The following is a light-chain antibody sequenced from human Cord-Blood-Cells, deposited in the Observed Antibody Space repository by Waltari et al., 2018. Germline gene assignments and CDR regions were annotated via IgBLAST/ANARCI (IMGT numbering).Light chain of an antibody. Sequence: DIQMTQSTSSLSASVGDRVTITCRACQSISSYLNWYQQKPGKAPKLLIHAAASLQSGVPSRYSGSGSGTDFTLTISSRQPEDCATYYCQQSYSTPFTFGPGTKVDIK. CDR2: AAA. CDR3: QQSYSTPFT. J-gene: IGKJ3*01. CDR1: QSISSY. V-gene: IGKV1-39*01.